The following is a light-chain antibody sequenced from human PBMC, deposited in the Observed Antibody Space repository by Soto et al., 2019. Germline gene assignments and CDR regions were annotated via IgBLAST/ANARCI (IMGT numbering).Light chain of an antibody. CDR2: AAS. J-gene: IGKJ2*02. CDR3: QQTYSTLRT. CDR1: QFINSY. Sequence: DIQMTQSPSSLSASVGDRVTITCRASQFINSYLNWYQHQPGKAPKLLIYAASRLQSGVPSRFSGSGSGTHFTLTINSLQPEDFATYYCQQTYSTLRTFGQGTNLVIK. V-gene: IGKV1-39*01.